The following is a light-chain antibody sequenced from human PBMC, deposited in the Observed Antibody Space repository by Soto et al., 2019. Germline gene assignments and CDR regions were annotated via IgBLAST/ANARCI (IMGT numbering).Light chain of an antibody. CDR1: QDINKN. CDR3: QQYERLPLT. Sequence: DIQMTQSPSSLSGSVGDRVTISCQASQDINKNLMWYQQKPGKAPKLLIYDASDLETGVPSRFSGSGSSTGFTFTISSLQPEDFATYYCQQYERLPLTFGQGTRLEI. V-gene: IGKV1-33*01. J-gene: IGKJ5*01. CDR2: DAS.